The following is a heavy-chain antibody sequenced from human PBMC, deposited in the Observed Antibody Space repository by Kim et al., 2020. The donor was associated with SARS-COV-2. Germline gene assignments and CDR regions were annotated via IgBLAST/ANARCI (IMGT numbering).Heavy chain of an antibody. CDR1: GFTFSVHS. CDR3: ARDPLYAYGSGAAHRNDAFDI. Sequence: GGSLRLSCAASGFTFSVHSMNWVRQAPGKRLEWVSYISSSSSTIYYADSVKGRFTISRDNAKNSLYLQMNSLRDEDTAVYYCARDPLYAYGSGAAHRNDAFDIWGQGTMVTVSS. CDR2: ISSSSSTI. D-gene: IGHD3-10*01. J-gene: IGHJ3*02. V-gene: IGHV3-48*02.